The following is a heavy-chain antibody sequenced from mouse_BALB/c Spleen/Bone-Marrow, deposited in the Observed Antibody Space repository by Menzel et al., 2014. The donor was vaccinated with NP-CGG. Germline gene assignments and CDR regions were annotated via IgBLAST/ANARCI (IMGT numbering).Heavy chain of an antibody. CDR1: GFSLTNYG. CDR3: ASSLQRLRGYYFDF. V-gene: IGHV2-9*02. Sequence: VNVVESGPGLVAPSQSLSITCTVSGFSLTNYGVHWVRQPPGKGLEWLGVIWAGGSTNYNLALMSRLTISKDNSKSQVFLKMNSLQTDDTGMYYCASSLQRLRGYYFDFWGQGTTLTVSS. D-gene: IGHD1-2*01. CDR2: IWAGGST. J-gene: IGHJ2*01.